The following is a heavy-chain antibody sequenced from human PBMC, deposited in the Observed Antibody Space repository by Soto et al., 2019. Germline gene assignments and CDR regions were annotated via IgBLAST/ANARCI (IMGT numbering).Heavy chain of an antibody. CDR3: ARHKSGGVSYPFEY. CDR2: IDPKDSYT. D-gene: IGHD2-21*01. J-gene: IGHJ4*02. V-gene: IGHV5-10-1*03. Sequence: EVQLVPSGAAVKKPGDSLTISCKGSGFIFTSYWISWVRQMPGKGLEWMGRIDPKDSYTNYSPSFQGHVTISPDKSVSTAYLKWRSRKASDTAIYYCARHKSGGVSYPFEYWGQGTRVSVSS. CDR1: GFIFTSYW.